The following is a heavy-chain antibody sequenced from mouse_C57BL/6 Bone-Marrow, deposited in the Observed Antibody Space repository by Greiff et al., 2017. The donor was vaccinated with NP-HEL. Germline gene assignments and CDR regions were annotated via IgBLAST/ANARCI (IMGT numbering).Heavy chain of an antibody. J-gene: IGHJ1*03. Sequence: QVQLKESGAELVRPGTSVKVSCKASGYAFTNYLIEWVKQRPGQGLEWIGVINPGSGGTNYNEKFKGKATLTADKSSSTAYMQLSSLTSEDSAVYFCARGNWWYFDVWGTGTTVTVSS. CDR2: INPGSGGT. D-gene: IGHD2-1*01. CDR1: GYAFTNYL. CDR3: ARGNWWYFDV. V-gene: IGHV1-54*01.